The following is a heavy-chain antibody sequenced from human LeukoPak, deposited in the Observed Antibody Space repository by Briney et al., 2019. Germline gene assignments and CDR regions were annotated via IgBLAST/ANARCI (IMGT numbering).Heavy chain of an antibody. Sequence: SETLSHTCTVSGGSISSGDYYWSWIRQPPGKGLEWIGYIYYSGSTYYNPSLKSRVTISVDTSKNQFSLKLSSVTAADTAVYYCASSEIRYFDWSPGDWFDPWGQGTLVTVSS. CDR1: GGSISSGDYY. CDR3: ASSEIRYFDWSPGDWFDP. V-gene: IGHV4-30-4*08. CDR2: IYYSGST. D-gene: IGHD3-9*01. J-gene: IGHJ5*02.